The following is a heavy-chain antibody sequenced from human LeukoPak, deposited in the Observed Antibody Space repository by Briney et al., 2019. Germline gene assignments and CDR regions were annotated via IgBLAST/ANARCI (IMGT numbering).Heavy chain of an antibody. V-gene: IGHV4-61*02. D-gene: IGHD1-14*01. CDR3: ARDASGSRYVSENWFDP. J-gene: IGHJ5*02. CDR1: AGSISSGSYL. CDR2: IYTSVRT. Sequence: PSETLSLTCTVSAGSISSGSYLWSWIRQPAGKGLEWIGRIYTSVRTNYNPSLESRVTISVYTSKNQFSLKLNSVTAADTAVYYCARDASGSRYVSENWFDPWGQGTRVTVSS.